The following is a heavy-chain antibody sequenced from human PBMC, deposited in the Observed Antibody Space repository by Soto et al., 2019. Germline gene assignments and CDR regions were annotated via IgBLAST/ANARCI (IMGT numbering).Heavy chain of an antibody. V-gene: IGHV4-30-2*03. CDR2: IYHSGST. D-gene: IGHD6-19*01. CDR3: ARLQPPRGYSSGCFDY. CDR1: GGSISSGGYS. J-gene: IGHJ4*01. Sequence: PSETLSLTCAVSGGSISSGGYSWSWIRQPPGKGLEWIGYIYHSGSTYYNPSLKSRVTISVDTSKNQFSLKLKSVTAADTAVYYCARLQPPRGYSSGCFDYWGHGALVTVSS.